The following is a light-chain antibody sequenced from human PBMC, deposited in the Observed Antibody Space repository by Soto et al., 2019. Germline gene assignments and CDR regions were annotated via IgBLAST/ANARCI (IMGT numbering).Light chain of an antibody. Sequence: EIVLTQSPGTLSLSPGERATLSCRASQSVKSSYLAWYQQKPGQAPRLPIYGASSRATGIPDRFSGSGSETDFTLTISRLEPEDFAVYYCQQYGSSLYTFGQVTKLEIK. CDR3: QQYGSSLYT. CDR1: QSVKSSY. V-gene: IGKV3-20*01. J-gene: IGKJ2*01. CDR2: GAS.